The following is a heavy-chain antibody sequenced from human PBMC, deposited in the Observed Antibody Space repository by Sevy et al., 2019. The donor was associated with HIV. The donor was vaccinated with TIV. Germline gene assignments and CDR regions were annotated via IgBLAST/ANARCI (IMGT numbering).Heavy chain of an antibody. Sequence: GGSLRLSCAASGFTFSSYAMHWVRQAPGKGLEWVAVISYDGSNKYYADSVKGRFTISRDNSKNTLYLQMNSLRAEDTAVYYCARGAGGFDYWGQGTLVTVSS. CDR1: GFTFSSYA. V-gene: IGHV3-30-3*01. D-gene: IGHD3-16*01. CDR3: ARGAGGFDY. J-gene: IGHJ4*02. CDR2: ISYDGSNK.